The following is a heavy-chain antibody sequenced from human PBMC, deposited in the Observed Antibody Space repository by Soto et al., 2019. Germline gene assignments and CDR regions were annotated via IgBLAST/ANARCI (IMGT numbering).Heavy chain of an antibody. CDR2: IKQDGSEK. CDR3: ARGERGYSYGDYYYSYMDV. Sequence: GGSLRLSCAASAFTFSSYWMSWVRQAPGKGLEWVANIKQDGSEKYYVDSVKGRFTISRDNAKNSLYLQMNSLRAEDTAVYYCARGERGYSYGDYYYSYMDVWGKGTTVTVSS. V-gene: IGHV3-7*04. J-gene: IGHJ6*03. D-gene: IGHD5-18*01. CDR1: AFTFSSYW.